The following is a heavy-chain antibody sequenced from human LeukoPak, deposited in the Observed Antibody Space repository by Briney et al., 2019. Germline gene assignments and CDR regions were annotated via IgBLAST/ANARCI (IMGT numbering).Heavy chain of an antibody. Sequence: GGSLRLSCAASGFTFSSYAMSWVRQAPGKGLEWVSAISGSGGSTYYADSVKGRFTISRDNSKNTLYLQMNSLRAEDTAVYYCARDGGLELCGDYVFSDWFDPWGQGTLVTVSS. CDR1: GFTFSSYA. CDR2: ISGSGGST. CDR3: ARDGGLELCGDYVFSDWFDP. J-gene: IGHJ5*02. V-gene: IGHV3-23*01. D-gene: IGHD4-17*01.